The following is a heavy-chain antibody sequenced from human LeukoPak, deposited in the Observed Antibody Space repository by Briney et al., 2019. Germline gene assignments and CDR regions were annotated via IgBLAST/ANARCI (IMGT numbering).Heavy chain of an antibody. CDR3: ARRLTQYDCFDP. D-gene: IGHD2-2*01. J-gene: IGHJ5*02. CDR2: TYYRSTWYN. Sequence: SQTLSLTCAIFGDSVSSNSATWNWIRQSPSRGLEWLGRTYYRSTWYNDYAVSVRGRITVSPDTSKNQFSLHLNSVTPEDTAVYYCARRLTQYDCFDPWGQGILVTVSS. V-gene: IGHV6-1*01. CDR1: GDSVSSNSAT.